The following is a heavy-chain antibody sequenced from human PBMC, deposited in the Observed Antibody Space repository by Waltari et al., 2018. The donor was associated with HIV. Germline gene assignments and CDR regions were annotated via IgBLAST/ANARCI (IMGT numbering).Heavy chain of an antibody. CDR1: GGSFSGYY. CDR3: SRVNVNDRGLPYCQP. J-gene: IGHJ1*01. D-gene: IGHD2-21*01. Sequence: QVQLQKWGAGLLKPSETLSLTCAVYGGSFSGYYWSWIRQSPGRGLEWIVEIKHSGSTHDNPSLKSGVTISVNTSKNQLSLRLRTVRAADKAFYCWSRVNVNDRGLPYCQPWGQGTLVTVSS. V-gene: IGHV4-34*01. CDR2: IKHSGST.